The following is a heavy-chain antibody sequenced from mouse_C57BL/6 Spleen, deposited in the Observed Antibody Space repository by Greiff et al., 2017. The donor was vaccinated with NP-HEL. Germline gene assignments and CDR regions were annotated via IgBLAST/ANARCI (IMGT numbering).Heavy chain of an antibody. Sequence: VQLQQPGAELVKPGASVKLSCKASGYTFTSYWMHWVKQRPGQGLEWIGMIHPNSGSTNYNEKFKSKATLTVDKSSSTAYMQLSSLTSEDSAVYYCARTLYYYGSSGPMDYWGQGTSVTVSS. V-gene: IGHV1-64*01. D-gene: IGHD1-1*01. J-gene: IGHJ4*01. CDR1: GYTFTSYW. CDR3: ARTLYYYGSSGPMDY. CDR2: IHPNSGST.